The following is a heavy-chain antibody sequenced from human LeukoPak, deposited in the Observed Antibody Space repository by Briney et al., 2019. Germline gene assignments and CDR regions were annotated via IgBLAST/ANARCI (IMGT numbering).Heavy chain of an antibody. CDR1: GGSIRSGSYY. CDR3: ARSLEGEGYNADYFDY. J-gene: IGHJ4*02. CDR2: VYTSGST. Sequence: SETLSLTCTVSGGSIRSGSYYWGWIRQPAGKGLEWIGRVYTSGSTNYNPSLKSRVTISVDTSKNHFSLNLSSVTAADTAVYYCARSLEGEGYNADYFDYWGQGTLVTVSS. V-gene: IGHV4-61*02. D-gene: IGHD5-24*01.